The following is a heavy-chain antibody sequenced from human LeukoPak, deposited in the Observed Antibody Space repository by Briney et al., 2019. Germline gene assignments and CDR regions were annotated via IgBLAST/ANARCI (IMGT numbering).Heavy chain of an antibody. CDR1: GGSISSGGYS. V-gene: IGHV4-30-2*01. J-gene: IGHJ3*02. CDR3: ARSTVTTPDAFDI. D-gene: IGHD4-17*01. CDR2: IYHSGST. Sequence: SETLSLTCAVSGGSISSGGYSWSWIRQPPGKGLEWIGYIYHSGSTYYNPSLKSRVTISVDRSKNQFSLKLGSVTAADTAVYYCARSTVTTPDAFDIWGQGTMVTVSS.